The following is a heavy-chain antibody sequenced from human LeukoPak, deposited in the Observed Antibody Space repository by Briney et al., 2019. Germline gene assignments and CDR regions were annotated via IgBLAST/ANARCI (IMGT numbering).Heavy chain of an antibody. CDR1: GGSISSSSYY. Sequence: PLETLSLTCTVSGGSISSSSYYWGWIRQPPGKGLEWIGSIYYSGSTYYNPSLKSRVTISVDTSKNQFSLKLSSVTAADTAVYYCAGSYPPSLHYWGQGTLVTVSS. D-gene: IGHD3-10*01. V-gene: IGHV4-39*07. CDR3: AGSYPPSLHY. J-gene: IGHJ4*02. CDR2: IYYSGST.